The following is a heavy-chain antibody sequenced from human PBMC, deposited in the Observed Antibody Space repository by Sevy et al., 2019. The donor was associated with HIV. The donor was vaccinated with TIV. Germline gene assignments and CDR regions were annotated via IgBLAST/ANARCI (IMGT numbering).Heavy chain of an antibody. CDR3: ARSIAAPRGMDV. D-gene: IGHD6-6*01. V-gene: IGHV4-59*01. J-gene: IGHJ6*02. Sequence: SETLSLTCTVSGDSISSYYWSWIRQPPGKGLEWIGYIFYNGITNYNPSLKSRVTISVETSKNQFSLKLGSVTASETAVYYCARSIAAPRGMDVWGQGTTVTVSS. CDR2: IFYNGIT. CDR1: GDSISSYY.